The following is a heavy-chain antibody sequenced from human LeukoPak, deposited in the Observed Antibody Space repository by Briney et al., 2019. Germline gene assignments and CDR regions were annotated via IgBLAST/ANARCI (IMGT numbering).Heavy chain of an antibody. CDR1: GFTFSRYR. D-gene: IGHD3-22*01. CDR2: ISSDGSST. V-gene: IGHV3-74*01. J-gene: IGHJ4*02. Sequence: GGSLRLSCAASGFTFSRYRMHWVRQAPGKGLVWVPRISSDGSSTGYADSVKGRFTISRDNAKNTLYLQMNSLRAEDTAVYYCASANDYDSSGYFHYWGQGTLVTVSS. CDR3: ASANDYDSSGYFHY.